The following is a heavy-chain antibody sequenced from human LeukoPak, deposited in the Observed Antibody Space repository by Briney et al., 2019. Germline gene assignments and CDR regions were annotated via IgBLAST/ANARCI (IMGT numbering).Heavy chain of an antibody. J-gene: IGHJ5*02. V-gene: IGHV4-34*01. CDR1: GGSFSGYY. CDR2: INHSGST. CDR3: ASRRTPPRNWFDP. Sequence: SETLSLTCAVYGGSFSGYYWSWIRQPPGKGLEWIGAINHSGSTNYNPSLKSRFTISVDTSKNQFSLKLSSVTAADTAVYYCASRRTPPRNWFDPWGQGTLVTVSS. D-gene: IGHD1-14*01.